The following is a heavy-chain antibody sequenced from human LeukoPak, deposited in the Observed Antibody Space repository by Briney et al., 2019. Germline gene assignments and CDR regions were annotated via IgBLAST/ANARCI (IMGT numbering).Heavy chain of an antibody. CDR3: ARDYAMGPAAISWFDP. J-gene: IGHJ5*02. V-gene: IGHV1-69*05. CDR2: IIPIFGTA. Sequence: SVKVSCKASGGTFSSYAISWVRQAPGQGLEWMGGIIPIFGTANYAQKFQGRVTITTDESTSTAYMELSSLRSEDTVVYYCARDYAMGPAAISWFDPWGQGTLVIVSS. CDR1: GGTFSSYA. D-gene: IGHD2-2*02.